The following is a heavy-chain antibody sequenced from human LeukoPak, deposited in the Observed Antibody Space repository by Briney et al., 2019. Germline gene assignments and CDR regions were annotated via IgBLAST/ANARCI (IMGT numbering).Heavy chain of an antibody. CDR3: GRAGGYCSSTGCYESYYYYWDV. J-gene: IGHJ6*03. D-gene: IGHD2-2*01. V-gene: IGHV4-59*01. Sequence: SETLSLTCTVSGGSISSYYWSWIRQPPGKGLEWIGYIYYSGSTNYNPSLKSRVTISVDTSKNQFSLKLSSVTAADTAVYYCGRAGGYCSSTGCYESYYYYWDVGGKGPPVTISS. CDR1: GGSISSYY. CDR2: IYYSGST.